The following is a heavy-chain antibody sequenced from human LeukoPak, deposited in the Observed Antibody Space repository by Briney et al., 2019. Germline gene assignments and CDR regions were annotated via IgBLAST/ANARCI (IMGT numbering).Heavy chain of an antibody. CDR2: ISTYNGNT. J-gene: IGHJ4*02. V-gene: IGHV1-18*01. CDR3: ARAPTYCSGGSCRIDRYYFDY. Sequence: ASVKVSCKASGYIFTNYGIGWVRQAPGQGLEWMGWISTYNGNTNYAQKLQGRVTMTTDTSTSTAYMELRSLRSDDTAVYYCARAPTYCSGGSCRIDRYYFDYWGQGTLVTVSS. CDR1: GYIFTNYG. D-gene: IGHD2-15*01.